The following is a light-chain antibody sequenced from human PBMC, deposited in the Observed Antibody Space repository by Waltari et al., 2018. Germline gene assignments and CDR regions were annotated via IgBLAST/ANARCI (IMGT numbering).Light chain of an antibody. Sequence: DIQATQSPSSLSASVGHRVPITCQASQDISNYLNWYQQKPGKAPKLLIYDTSHLQTGVPSRFSGTGGGTDFTFTISSLQPEDIATYYCQQYENFPVTFGQGTRLEIK. CDR3: QQYENFPVT. V-gene: IGKV1-33*01. J-gene: IGKJ5*01. CDR2: DTS. CDR1: QDISNY.